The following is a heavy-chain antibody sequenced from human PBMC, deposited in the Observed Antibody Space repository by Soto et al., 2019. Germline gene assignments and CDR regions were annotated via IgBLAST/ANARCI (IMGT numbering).Heavy chain of an antibody. CDR2: INHSGST. D-gene: IGHD3-16*02. CDR3: ARGRLSITFGGVIVTPTYYFDY. Sequence: SETLSLTCAVYGGSFSGYYWSWIRQPPGKGLEWIGEINHSGSTNYNPSLKSRVTISVDTSKNQFSLKLSSVTAADTAVYYCARGRLSITFGGVIVTPTYYFDYWGQGTLVTVSS. V-gene: IGHV4-34*01. CDR1: GGSFSGYY. J-gene: IGHJ4*02.